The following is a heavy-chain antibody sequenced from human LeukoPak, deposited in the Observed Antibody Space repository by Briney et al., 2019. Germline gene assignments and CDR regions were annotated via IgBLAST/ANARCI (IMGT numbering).Heavy chain of an antibody. D-gene: IGHD3-22*01. Sequence: GGSLRLSCSASGFTVSSNYMRWVRQAPGRGLEWVSVNYWGGNTYYADSVKGRFTISRANSTNTLYLQMNSLRAKDTAVYYCARLERPTMIVVVPYWFDPWGQRTLVTVSS. CDR3: ARLERPTMIVVVPYWFDP. V-gene: IGHV3-66*04. J-gene: IGHJ5*02. CDR1: GFTVSSNY. CDR2: NYWGGNT.